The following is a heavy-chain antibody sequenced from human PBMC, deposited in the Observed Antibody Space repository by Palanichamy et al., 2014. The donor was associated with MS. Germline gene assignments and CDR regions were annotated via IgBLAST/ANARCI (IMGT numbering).Heavy chain of an antibody. CDR1: GGSITSGPYY. CDR3: ARDQSSSSSPQFDY. J-gene: IGHJ4*02. D-gene: IGHD2-2*01. CDR2: IYYSGST. V-gene: IGHV4-31*03. Sequence: QVQLQESGPGLVKPSQTLSLTCTVSGGSITSGPYYWSWIRQHPGKGLEWIGYIYYSGSTYYSPSLKSRLTISVDTSKNQFSLKLSSVTAADTAVYYCARDQSSSSSPQFDYWGQGTLVTVSS.